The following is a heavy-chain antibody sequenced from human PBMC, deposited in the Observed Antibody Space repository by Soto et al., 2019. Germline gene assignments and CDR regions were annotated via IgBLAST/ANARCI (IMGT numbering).Heavy chain of an antibody. CDR3: ARQLHDSSGYARMDV. Sequence: PSETLSLTCTVSGGSISSYYWSWIRQPPGKGLEWIGYIYYSGSTNYNPSLKSRVTISVDTSKNQFSLKLSSVTAADTAMYYCARQLHDSSGYARMDVWGQGTTVTVSS. V-gene: IGHV4-59*01. J-gene: IGHJ6*02. D-gene: IGHD3-22*01. CDR1: GGSISSYY. CDR2: IYYSGST.